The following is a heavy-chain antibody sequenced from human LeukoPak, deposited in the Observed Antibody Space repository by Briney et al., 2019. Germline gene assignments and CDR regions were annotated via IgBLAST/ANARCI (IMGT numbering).Heavy chain of an antibody. Sequence: GESLKISCKGSGYRFTSYWIGWVRQMPGKGLEWMGIIYPGDSDTRYSPSFQGQVTISADKSISTAYLQWSSLKASDTAMYYCARRAIFGVVIPQDNWFDPWGQGTLVTVSS. J-gene: IGHJ5*02. CDR2: IYPGDSDT. CDR3: ARRAIFGVVIPQDNWFDP. V-gene: IGHV5-51*01. CDR1: GYRFTSYW. D-gene: IGHD3-3*01.